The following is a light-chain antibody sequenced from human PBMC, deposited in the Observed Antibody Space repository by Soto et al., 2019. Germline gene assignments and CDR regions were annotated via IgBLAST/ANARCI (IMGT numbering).Light chain of an antibody. CDR3: QQSYSIPPIT. CDR1: QSISSY. V-gene: IGKV1-39*01. CDR2: AAS. J-gene: IGKJ5*01. Sequence: DIQMTQSPSSLSASVGDRVTITCRASQSISSYLNWYQQKPGKAPKLLIYAASSLQSGVPSRFSGSGSGTDFTLTISSLQPEDFATYYCQQSYSIPPITLGQGTRLEIK.